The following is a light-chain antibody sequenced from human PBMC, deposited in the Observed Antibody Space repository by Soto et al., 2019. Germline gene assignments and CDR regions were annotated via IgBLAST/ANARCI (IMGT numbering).Light chain of an antibody. Sequence: QPVLTQSPSASASLGTSVKLTCTLSSGHRNYAIAWHQQQPEKGPRFLMKVNSDGSHSKGDGIPDRFSGSSSGAEHYLTISSLQSEDEADYYCQTWGTGIVVFGGGTKVTVL. CDR2: VNSDGSH. J-gene: IGLJ2*01. CDR3: QTWGTGIVV. CDR1: SGHRNYA. V-gene: IGLV4-69*01.